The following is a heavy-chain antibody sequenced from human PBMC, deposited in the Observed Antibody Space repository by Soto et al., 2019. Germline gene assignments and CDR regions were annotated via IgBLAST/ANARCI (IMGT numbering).Heavy chain of an antibody. V-gene: IGHV1-2*04. CDR1: GYTFTGYY. D-gene: IGHD4-17*01. CDR2: INPNSGGT. J-gene: IGHJ4*02. Sequence: VSAKVSCKASGYTFTGYYMHWVRQAPGQGLEWMGWINPNSGGTNYAQKFQGWVTMTRDTSISTAYMELSRLRSDDTAVYYCARGTLIDYGDYEYYFDYWGQGTLVTVSS. CDR3: ARGTLIDYGDYEYYFDY.